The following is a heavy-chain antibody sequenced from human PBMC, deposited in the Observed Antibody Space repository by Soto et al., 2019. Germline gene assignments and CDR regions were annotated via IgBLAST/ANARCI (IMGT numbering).Heavy chain of an antibody. CDR3: AKKVPGSNPLDS. J-gene: IGHJ4*02. CDR1: GFTFRNSA. Sequence: GGSLRLSCAASGFTFRNSAMGWARQAPGKGLEWVSVISESGATTYYADSVKGRFTISRDNSKNTLYLQMNSLRVEDTAVYYCAKKVPGSNPLDSWGQGA. CDR2: ISESGATT. V-gene: IGHV3-23*01. D-gene: IGHD1-1*01.